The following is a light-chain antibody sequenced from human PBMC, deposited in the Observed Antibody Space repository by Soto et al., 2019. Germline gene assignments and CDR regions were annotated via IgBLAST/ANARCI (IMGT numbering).Light chain of an antibody. V-gene: IGKV1-39*01. CDR3: QQSYSTLPYT. CDR2: AAS. Sequence: DIQMTQSPSSLSASVGDRVTITCRPSQSISSYLNWYQQKPGKAPKLLIYAASSLQSGVPSRFSGSGSGTDFTLTISSLQPEDFATYYCQQSYSTLPYTFGQGTKVDIK. CDR1: QSISSY. J-gene: IGKJ2*01.